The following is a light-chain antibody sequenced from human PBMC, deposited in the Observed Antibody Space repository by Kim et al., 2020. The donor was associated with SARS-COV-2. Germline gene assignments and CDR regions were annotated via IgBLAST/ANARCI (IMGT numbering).Light chain of an antibody. CDR2: DAS. CDR3: QQYNSNSRT. CDR1: QSISSW. J-gene: IGKJ2*01. Sequence: SASVGDRVTITCRASQSISSWLAWFQQKPGKAPKLLIYDASSLESGVPSRFSGSGSGTEFTLTISSLQPDDFATYYCQQYNSNSRTFGQGTKLEI. V-gene: IGKV1-5*01.